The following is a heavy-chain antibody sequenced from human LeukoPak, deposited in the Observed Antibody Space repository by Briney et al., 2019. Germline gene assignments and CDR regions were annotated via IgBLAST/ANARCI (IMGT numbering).Heavy chain of an antibody. CDR1: GYTFTSYD. V-gene: IGHV1-8*01. Sequence: GTSVKVSCKASGYTFTSYDINWVRQATGQGLEWMGWMNPNSGNTVYAQKFQGRVAITRNTSISTAYMELSSLRSEDTAVYYCATLGRNYFDSWGQGTLVTVSS. J-gene: IGHJ4*02. D-gene: IGHD2-15*01. CDR3: ATLGRNYFDS. CDR2: MNPNSGNT.